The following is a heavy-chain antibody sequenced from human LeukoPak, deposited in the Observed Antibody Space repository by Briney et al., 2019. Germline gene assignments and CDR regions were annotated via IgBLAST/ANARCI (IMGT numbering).Heavy chain of an antibody. CDR2: ISAYNGNT. D-gene: IGHD2-2*01. J-gene: IGHJ5*02. Sequence: ASVKVSFKASGYTFTSYGISWVRQAPGQGLEWMGWISAYNGNTNYAQKLQGRVTMTTDTSTSTAYMELRSLRSDDTAVYYCASCSSTSCERGWFDPWGQGTLVTVS. CDR3: ASCSSTSCERGWFDP. CDR1: GYTFTSYG. V-gene: IGHV1-18*01.